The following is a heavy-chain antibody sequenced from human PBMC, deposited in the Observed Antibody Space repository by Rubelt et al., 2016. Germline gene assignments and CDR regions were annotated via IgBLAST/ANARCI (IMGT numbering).Heavy chain of an antibody. CDR3: ARGSASAPTLFPLVSCENSPSDTSSVAVGCLAQDF. CDR1: GYTFTSYA. CDR2: SNTNTGNP. V-gene: IGHV7-4-1*01. Sequence: QVQLVQSGSELKKPGASVKVSCKASGYTFTSYAMNWVRQAPGQGVEWMGWSNTNTGNPTYAQGLTGRFVFSLDTSVRTAYLQICSLKAEDTAVYYCARGSASAPTLFPLVSCENSPSDTSSVAVGCLAQDF. D-gene: IGHD6-25*01. J-gene: IGHJ1*01.